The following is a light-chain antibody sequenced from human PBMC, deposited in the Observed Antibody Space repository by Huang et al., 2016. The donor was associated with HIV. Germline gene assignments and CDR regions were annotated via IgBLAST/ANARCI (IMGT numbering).Light chain of an antibody. CDR3: QQYDNLYT. V-gene: IGKV1-33*01. J-gene: IGKJ2*01. CDR2: GAS. Sequence: IQMTQSPASLSASVGDRVTISCQASQDIRNYLNWYQQKSGKAPTILIYGASNLGTGVPSRFSGNGSGTDFTLTISSLQSEDIATYYCQQYDNLYTFGQGTKLGIK. CDR1: QDIRNY.